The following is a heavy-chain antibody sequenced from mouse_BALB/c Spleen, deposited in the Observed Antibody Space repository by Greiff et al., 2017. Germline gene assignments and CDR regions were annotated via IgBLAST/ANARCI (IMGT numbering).Heavy chain of an antibody. CDR3: ARSRGSYAMDY. V-gene: IGHV5-17*02. J-gene: IGHJ4*01. CDR2: ISSGSSTI. CDR1: GFTFSSFG. Sequence: DVKLVESGGGLVQPGGSRKLSCAASGFTFSSFGMHWVRQAPEKGLEWVAYISSGSSTIYYADTVKGRFTISRDNPKNTLFLQMTSLRSEDTAMYYCARSRGSYAMDYWGQGTSVTVSS.